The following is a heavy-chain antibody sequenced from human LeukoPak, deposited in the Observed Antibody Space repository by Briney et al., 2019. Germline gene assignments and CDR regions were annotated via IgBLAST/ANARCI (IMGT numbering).Heavy chain of an antibody. CDR3: ADSNYDFWSGYPDY. J-gene: IGHJ4*02. CDR2: ISSSSSYI. Sequence: GGSLRLSCAASGFTFSSYSMNWVRQAPGKGLEWVSSISSSSSYIYYADSVKGRFTISRDNSKNTLYLQMNSLRAEDTAVYYCADSNYDFWSGYPDYWGQGTLVTVSS. D-gene: IGHD3-3*01. CDR1: GFTFSSYS. V-gene: IGHV3-21*04.